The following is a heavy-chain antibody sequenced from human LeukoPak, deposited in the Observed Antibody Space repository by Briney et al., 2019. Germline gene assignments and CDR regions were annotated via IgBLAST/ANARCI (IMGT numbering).Heavy chain of an antibody. D-gene: IGHD2-2*01. V-gene: IGHV4-39*01. J-gene: IGHJ5*02. CDR1: GGSISSSSYY. CDR2: IYYSGST. CDR3: ARRRSSRGHCSSTSCPTRGDNWFDP. Sequence: KPSETLCLTSTVSGGSISSSSYYWGWIRQPPGKGLEWIGSIYYSGSTYYNPSLKSRVTISVDTSKNQFSLKLSSVTAADTAVYYCARRRSSRGHCSSTSCPTRGDNWFDPWGQGTLVTVSS.